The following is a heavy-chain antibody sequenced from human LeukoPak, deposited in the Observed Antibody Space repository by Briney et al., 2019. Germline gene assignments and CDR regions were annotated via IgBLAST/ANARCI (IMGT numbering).Heavy chain of an antibody. D-gene: IGHD6-13*01. Sequence: SVKVSCKASGGTFSSYAISWVRQAPGQGLEWMGGIIPIFGTANYAQKFQGRVTITADESTSTAYMELSRLRSDDTAVYYCAREEPGIAAAGSGGNWFDPWGQGTLVTVSS. V-gene: IGHV1-69*13. CDR2: IIPIFGTA. J-gene: IGHJ5*02. CDR3: AREEPGIAAAGSGGNWFDP. CDR1: GGTFSSYA.